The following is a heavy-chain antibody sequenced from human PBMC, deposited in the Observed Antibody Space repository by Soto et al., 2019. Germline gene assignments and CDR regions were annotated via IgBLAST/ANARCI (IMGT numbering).Heavy chain of an antibody. CDR2: IYPGDSDI. Sequence: GVSLKISRNGSGYSFTNYWIGWVRQMPGKGLEWMGIIYPGDSDIRYSPSFHGQVTISADKSITTPYLQWSSLKASDTAMYYCARQRWTTSYQPGITGPQDYWGQGTLVTVSS. J-gene: IGHJ4*02. V-gene: IGHV5-51*01. D-gene: IGHD4-4*01. CDR3: ARQRWTTSYQPGITGPQDY. CDR1: GYSFTNYW.